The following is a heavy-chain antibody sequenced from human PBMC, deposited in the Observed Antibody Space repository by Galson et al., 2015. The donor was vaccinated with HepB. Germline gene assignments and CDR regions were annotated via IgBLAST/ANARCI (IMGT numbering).Heavy chain of an antibody. CDR1: GFTFDDYA. CDR3: AKLSSSWFTDY. Sequence: SLRLSCAASGFTFDDYAMHWVRQAPGKGLEWVSGISRNSGSIGYADSVKGRFTISRDNAKNSLYLQMNSLRAEDTALYYCAKLSSSWFTDYWGQGTLVTVSS. D-gene: IGHD6-13*01. J-gene: IGHJ4*02. V-gene: IGHV3-9*01. CDR2: ISRNSGSI.